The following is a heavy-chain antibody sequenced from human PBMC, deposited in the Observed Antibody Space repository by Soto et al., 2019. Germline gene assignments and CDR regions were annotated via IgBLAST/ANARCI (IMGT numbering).Heavy chain of an antibody. D-gene: IGHD6-19*01. CDR1: GGSFSGYY. Sequence: PSETLSLTCAVYGGSFSGYYWSWIRQPPGKGLEWIGEINHSGSTNYNPSLKSRVTISVDTSKNQFSLKLSSVTAADTAVYYCARQGYSGWYPNWFDPWGQGTLVTVS. CDR3: ARQGYSGWYPNWFDP. J-gene: IGHJ5*02. V-gene: IGHV4-34*01. CDR2: INHSGST.